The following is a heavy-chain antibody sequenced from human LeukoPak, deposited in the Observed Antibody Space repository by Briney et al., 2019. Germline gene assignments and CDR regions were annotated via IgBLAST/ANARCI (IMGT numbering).Heavy chain of an antibody. CDR3: ARGRRGYDWRYFDY. CDR2: INHSGST. Sequence: SETLSLTCAVYGGSFSGYYWSWIRQPPGKGLEWIGEINHSGSTNYNPSLKSRVTISVDTSKNQFSLKLSSVTAVDTAVYYCARGRRGYDWRYFDYWGQGTLVTVSS. D-gene: IGHD5-12*01. CDR1: GGSFSGYY. J-gene: IGHJ4*02. V-gene: IGHV4-34*01.